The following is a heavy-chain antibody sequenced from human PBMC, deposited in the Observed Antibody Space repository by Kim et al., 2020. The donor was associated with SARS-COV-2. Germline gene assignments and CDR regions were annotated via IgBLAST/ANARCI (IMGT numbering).Heavy chain of an antibody. Sequence: SETLSLTCTVSGGSISSSSYYWGWIRQPPGKGLEWIGSIYYSGSTYYNPSLKSRVTISVDTSKNQFSLKLSSVTAADTAVYYCASIVATKYYYDSSGRRETYYFDYWGQGTLVTVSS. CDR2: IYYSGST. CDR3: ASIVATKYYYDSSGRRETYYFDY. CDR1: GGSISSSSYY. D-gene: IGHD3-22*01. V-gene: IGHV4-39*01. J-gene: IGHJ4*02.